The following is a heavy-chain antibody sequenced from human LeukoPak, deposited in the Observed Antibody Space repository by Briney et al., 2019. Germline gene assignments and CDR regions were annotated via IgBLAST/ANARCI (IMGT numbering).Heavy chain of an antibody. CDR2: IIPIFGTA. V-gene: IGHV1-69*05. J-gene: IGHJ4*02. D-gene: IGHD4-17*01. CDR3: ARTPGPTTVPCPIDY. CDR1: GGTFSSYA. Sequence: SVKVSCKASGGTFSSYAISWVRQAPGQGLEWMGGIIPIFGTANYAQKFQGRVTITTDESTSTAYMELSSLRSEDTAVYYCARTPGPTTVPCPIDYWGQGALVTVSS.